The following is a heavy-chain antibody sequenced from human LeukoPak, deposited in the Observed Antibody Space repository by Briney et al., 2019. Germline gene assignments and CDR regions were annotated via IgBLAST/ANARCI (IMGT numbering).Heavy chain of an antibody. CDR2: ISAYNGNT. Sequence: ASVKVSCKASGYTFTSHGISWVRQAPGQGLEWMGWISAYNGNTNYAQKLQGRVTMTTDTSTSTAYMELRSLRSDDTAVYYCARIPIAAGMEDNWFDPWGQGTLVTVSS. CDR3: ARIPIAAGMEDNWFDP. CDR1: GYTFTSHG. J-gene: IGHJ5*02. D-gene: IGHD6-13*01. V-gene: IGHV1-18*01.